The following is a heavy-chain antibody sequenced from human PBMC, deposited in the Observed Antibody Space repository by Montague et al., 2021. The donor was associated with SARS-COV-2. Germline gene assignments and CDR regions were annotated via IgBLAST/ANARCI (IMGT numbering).Heavy chain of an antibody. Sequence: SLRLSCAASGFTFSSYSMNWVRQAPGKGLEWVSSINTGGSYMYYXDSXKGRFTISRDNAKKSLYLQMNSLQAEDTAVYFCTRDGEMATIRYYFDYWSQGTLVTVSS. CDR3: TRDGEMATIRYYFDY. V-gene: IGHV3-21*01. J-gene: IGHJ4*02. CDR1: GFTFSSYS. D-gene: IGHD5-24*01. CDR2: INTGGSYM.